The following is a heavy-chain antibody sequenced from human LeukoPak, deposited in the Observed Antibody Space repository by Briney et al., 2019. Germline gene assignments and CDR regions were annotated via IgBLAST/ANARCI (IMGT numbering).Heavy chain of an antibody. CDR2: TSGSGAGT. Sequence: GGSLRLSSAAPGFTFSGYAMNWVRQAPGKRLEWVSGTSGSGAGTYYADSVKGRFTISRDNSKNTLYLKMNSLRADDTAIYYCAKMVREFYTISYYFDYWGQGTLVTVSS. CDR1: GFTFSGYA. J-gene: IGHJ4*02. CDR3: AKMVREFYTISYYFDY. D-gene: IGHD2-8*01. V-gene: IGHV3-23*01.